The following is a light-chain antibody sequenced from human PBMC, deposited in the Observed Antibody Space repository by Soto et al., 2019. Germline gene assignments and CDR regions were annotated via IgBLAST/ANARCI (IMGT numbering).Light chain of an antibody. CDR2: DAS. J-gene: IGKJ2*01. CDR3: QQYDNLPYT. Sequence: DIQMTQSPSSLSASVGDRVTITCQASQDISNYLNWYQQKPGKAPKLLIYDASNLEIGVPSRFSGSGSGPDFTVTISSLPPEDIATYYCQQYDNLPYTFGQGTKLEIK. V-gene: IGKV1-33*01. CDR1: QDISNY.